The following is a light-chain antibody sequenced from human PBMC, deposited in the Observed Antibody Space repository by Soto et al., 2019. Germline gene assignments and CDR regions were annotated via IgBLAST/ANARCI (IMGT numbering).Light chain of an antibody. V-gene: IGKV1-27*01. CDR3: QNYNSAPRT. Sequence: DIQMTQSPSSLPASIGDRVTISCRASQGISNDLAWYQQKPGKVPYLLIYAASTSHSGVPSRFRGSGSGTDFTLTISSLQPEDVATYYCQNYNSAPRTFGQGTKVDIK. CDR1: QGISND. J-gene: IGKJ1*01. CDR2: AAS.